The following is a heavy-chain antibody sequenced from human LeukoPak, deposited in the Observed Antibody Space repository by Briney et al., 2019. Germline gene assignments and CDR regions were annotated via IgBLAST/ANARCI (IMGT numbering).Heavy chain of an antibody. V-gene: IGHV3-53*01. CDR3: ARPRDSGWLSCVDY. CDR1: GFTVSSNY. Sequence: GGSLRLSCAASGFTVSSNYMSWVRQAPGKGLEWVSVIYSGGSTYYADSVKGRFTISRDNSKNTLYLQMNSLRAEDTALYYCARPRDSGWLSCVDYWGQGTLVTVSS. J-gene: IGHJ4*02. CDR2: IYSGGST. D-gene: IGHD6-19*01.